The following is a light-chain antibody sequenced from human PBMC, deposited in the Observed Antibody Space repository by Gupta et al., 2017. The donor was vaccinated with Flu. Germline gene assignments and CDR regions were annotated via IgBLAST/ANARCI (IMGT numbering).Light chain of an antibody. V-gene: IGKV3-11*01. Sequence: EIVLPQSPATLSLSPGERATLSCRARQSVDTYLAWYKQKPGQTPSLLIVDASNSATGIPARFSGSGSWTDFSLTISSLEPEDFAVDYCQKRSNWPPYTFGQGTRLEI. CDR2: DAS. CDR3: QKRSNWPPYT. CDR1: QSVDTY. J-gene: IGKJ2*01.